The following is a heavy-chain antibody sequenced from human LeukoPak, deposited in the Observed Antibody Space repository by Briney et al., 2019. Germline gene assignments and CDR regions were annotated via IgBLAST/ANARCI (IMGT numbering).Heavy chain of an antibody. CDR2: ISSSGSTI. Sequence: SGGSLRLSCAASGFTFSSYEMNWVRQAPGKGLEWVSYISSSGSTIYYADSVKGRFTISRDNAKNSLYLQMNSLGAEDTAVYYCARDFIAAAPDYWGQGTLVTVSS. V-gene: IGHV3-48*03. J-gene: IGHJ4*02. D-gene: IGHD6-13*01. CDR3: ARDFIAAAPDY. CDR1: GFTFSSYE.